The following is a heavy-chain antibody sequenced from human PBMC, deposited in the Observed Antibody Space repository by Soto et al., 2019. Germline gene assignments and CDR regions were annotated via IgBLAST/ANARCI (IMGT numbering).Heavy chain of an antibody. CDR2: IFSDDNT. D-gene: IGHD4-17*01. CDR1: GITATNGH. CDR3: ARDWNGDKYFDY. J-gene: IGHJ4*02. V-gene: IGHV3-53*01. Sequence: DVQLVESGGGLIQPGGSLRLSCAASGITATNGHMSWVRQSSGKGLEWVSVIFSDDNTYYADSVKGRFTISRDTSKNTVYLQMNSLRADDTAVYYCARDWNGDKYFDYWDQGTLVTVSS.